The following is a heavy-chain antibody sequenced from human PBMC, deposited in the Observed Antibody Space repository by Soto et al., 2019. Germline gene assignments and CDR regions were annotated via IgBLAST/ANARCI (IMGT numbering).Heavy chain of an antibody. Sequence: TGGSLRLSCAASGFTFTNAYMSWVRQAPGKGLEWVGRIKSNPDGGTTDYAAPVKGRFTISRDDSQKILYLQMHSLEAEDTAVYYCSSAPPPYSTGWYTEYWGQGTRVTVSS. CDR1: GFTFTNAY. D-gene: IGHD6-19*01. J-gene: IGHJ4*02. CDR3: SSAPPPYSTGWYTEY. V-gene: IGHV3-15*01. CDR2: IKSNPDGGTT.